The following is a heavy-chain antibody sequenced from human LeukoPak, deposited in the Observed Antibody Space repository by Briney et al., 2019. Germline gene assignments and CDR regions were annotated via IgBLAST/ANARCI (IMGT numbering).Heavy chain of an antibody. CDR3: ATSLSGWFGPSANH. Sequence: GGSPRLSCAASGLGISTFEMNWVRQAPGKGLEWVSFISPDTRAIYYADSVKGRFTISRDSATNSLYLQMNNLRSEDTAVYYCATSLSGWFGPSANHWGQGTLVTVSS. J-gene: IGHJ5*02. D-gene: IGHD6-19*01. V-gene: IGHV3-48*03. CDR1: GLGISTFE. CDR2: ISPDTRAI.